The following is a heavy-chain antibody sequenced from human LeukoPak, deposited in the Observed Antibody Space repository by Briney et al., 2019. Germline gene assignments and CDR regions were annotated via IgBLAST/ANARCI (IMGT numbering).Heavy chain of an antibody. CDR3: ATLVSTRYYFDY. V-gene: IGHV4-4*02. D-gene: IGHD5/OR15-5a*01. CDR2: ISPSGST. CDR1: DVSIFRSNW. J-gene: IGHJ4*02. Sequence: SETLSLTCDVSDVSIFRSNWRSWVRPPPGKGLFWIGQISPSGSTNYSPSLKSRVTISVDKSKTQFSLTLTSVTAADTAVYFCATLVSTRYYFDYWGQGTLVTVSS.